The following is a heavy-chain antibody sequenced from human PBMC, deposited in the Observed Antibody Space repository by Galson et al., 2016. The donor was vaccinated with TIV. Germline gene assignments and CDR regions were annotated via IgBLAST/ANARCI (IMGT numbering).Heavy chain of an antibody. CDR1: GYSISSGYF. Sequence: LSLTCAVSGYSISSGYFWGWIRQSPGKGLEWVASISHSGNTYYNPSLNSRVAILVDTSKNEFALRLTSIIAADTAIYYCCLEAYMYGWDSWGQGALVSVSS. CDR3: CLEAYMYGWDS. V-gene: IGHV4-38-2*01. J-gene: IGHJ4*02. CDR2: ISHSGNT. D-gene: IGHD5-18*01.